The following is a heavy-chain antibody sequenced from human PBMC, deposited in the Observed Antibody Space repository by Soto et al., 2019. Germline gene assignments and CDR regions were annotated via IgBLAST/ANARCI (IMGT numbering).Heavy chain of an antibody. D-gene: IGHD6-13*01. J-gene: IGHJ4*02. Sequence: QVQLVESGGGVVQPGRSLRLSCAASGFTFISYAMHWVRQAPDKGLEWVAVVSYDGRNKYYADSVKGRFTISRDNSKHTLYLQMNSLRPEDTAVYYCARDFYSSSWQNFDYWGQGTLVTVSS. CDR1: GFTFISYA. V-gene: IGHV3-30-3*01. CDR2: VSYDGRNK. CDR3: ARDFYSSSWQNFDY.